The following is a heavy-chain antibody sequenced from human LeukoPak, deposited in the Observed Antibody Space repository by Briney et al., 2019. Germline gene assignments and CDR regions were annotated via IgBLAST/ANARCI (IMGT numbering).Heavy chain of an antibody. CDR1: GYTFTSYY. D-gene: IGHD3-3*01. CDR2: INPSGGST. J-gene: IGHJ4*02. CDR3: ARVRFPYYDSRNAPFDY. V-gene: IGHV1-46*01. Sequence: GASVKVSCKASGYTFTSYYMHWVRQAPGQGLEWMGIINPSGGSTSYAQKFQGRVTMTRDMSTSTVYMELSSLRSEDTAVYYCARVRFPYYDSRNAPFDYWGQGTLVTVSS.